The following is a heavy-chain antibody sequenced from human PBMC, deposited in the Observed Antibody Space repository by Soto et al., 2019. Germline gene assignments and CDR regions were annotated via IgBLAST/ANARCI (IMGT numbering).Heavy chain of an antibody. CDR2: INPSGGST. CDR3: ARDPTLNIVLVPAADNWFDP. J-gene: IGHJ5*02. D-gene: IGHD2-2*01. Sequence: GASVKVSCKASGYTFTSYYMHWVRQAPGQGLEWMGIINPSGGSTSYAQKFQGRVTMTRDTSTSTVYMELSSLRSEDTAVYYCARDPTLNIVLVPAADNWFDPWGQGTLVTVSS. V-gene: IGHV1-46*01. CDR1: GYTFTSYY.